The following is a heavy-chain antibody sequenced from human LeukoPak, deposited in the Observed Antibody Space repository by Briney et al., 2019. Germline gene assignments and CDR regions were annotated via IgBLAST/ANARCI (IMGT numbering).Heavy chain of an antibody. CDR2: IDRNGGCT. CDR1: GFTFSNHY. CDR3: AKDLRSYIVVVVADTPYYGMDV. Sequence: GGSLRLSCAASGFTFSNHYMHWVRQAPGKGLVSVSRIDRNGGCTSYADSVKGRCTISRDNAKNTLYLQMNSLRAEDTAVYYCAKDLRSYIVVVVADTPYYGMDVWGQGTTVT. J-gene: IGHJ6*02. D-gene: IGHD2-15*01. V-gene: IGHV3-74*01.